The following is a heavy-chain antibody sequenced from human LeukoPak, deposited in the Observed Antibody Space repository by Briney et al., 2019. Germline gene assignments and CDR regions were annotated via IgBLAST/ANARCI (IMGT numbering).Heavy chain of an antibody. CDR2: ISSSGSP. V-gene: IGHV4-39*01. CDR3: ARRTSNPVGAIDY. Sequence: SETLSLTCTVSGGSISSSDYYWGWIRQPPGKGLEWIGAISSSGSPYYNPSLKSRVTIPVDSSKNQFSLKLSSVTAADTAVYYCARRTSNPVGAIDYWGQGALVTVSS. J-gene: IGHJ4*02. D-gene: IGHD1-26*01. CDR1: GGSISSSDYY.